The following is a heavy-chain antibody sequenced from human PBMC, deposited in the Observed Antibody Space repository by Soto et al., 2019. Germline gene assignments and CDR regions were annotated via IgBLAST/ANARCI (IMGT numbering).Heavy chain of an antibody. CDR2: IRGETNGGTA. J-gene: IGHJ4*02. CDR1: GFNFANYA. V-gene: IGHV3-49*04. D-gene: IGHD3-22*01. Sequence: PGGSLRLSCTGAGFNFANYALTWVRQAPGKGLERVGFIRGETNGGTADYAASLKGRITISRGDSKSIAYLEINSLQTEDTAVYYCTRYYYESSGYYVYWGQGTLVTVSS. CDR3: TRYYYESSGYYVY.